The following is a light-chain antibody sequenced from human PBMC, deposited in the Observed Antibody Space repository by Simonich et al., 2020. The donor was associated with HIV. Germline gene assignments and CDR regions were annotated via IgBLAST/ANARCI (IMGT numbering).Light chain of an antibody. CDR1: QSVLYNSNHKTY. CDR2: WAS. V-gene: IGKV4-1*01. CDR3: QQYYTTPPT. Sequence: DIVMTQSPDSLAVSLGERATINCNSSQSVLYNSNHKTYLDWDQQKPGQPPKLLIYWASTRESGVPDRFSGSGSGTDFTLTIISLQAEDVAIYYCQQYYTTPPTFGGGTKVEIK. J-gene: IGKJ4*01.